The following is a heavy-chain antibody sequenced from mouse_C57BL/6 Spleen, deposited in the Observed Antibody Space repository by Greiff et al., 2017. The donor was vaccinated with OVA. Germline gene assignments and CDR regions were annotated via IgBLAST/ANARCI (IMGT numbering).Heavy chain of an antibody. CDR2: INYDGSST. CDR1: GFTFSDYY. CDR3: ARDRYYGSSEGFAY. D-gene: IGHD1-1*01. J-gene: IGHJ3*01. V-gene: IGHV5-16*01. Sequence: EVQLQESEGGLVQPGSSMKLSCTASGFTFSDYYMAWVRQVPEKGLEWVANINYDGSSTYYLDSLKSRFIISRDNAKNILYLQMSSLKSEDTATYYCARDRYYGSSEGFAYWGQGTLVTVSA.